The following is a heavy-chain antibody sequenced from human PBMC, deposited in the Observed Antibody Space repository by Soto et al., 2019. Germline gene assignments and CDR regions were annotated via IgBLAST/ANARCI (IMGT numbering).Heavy chain of an antibody. CDR2: ISAHNGNT. J-gene: IGHJ4*02. V-gene: IGHV1-18*01. CDR1: GYTFTSYG. CDR3: ARGRYGDY. D-gene: IGHD1-1*01. Sequence: QVHLVQSGAEVKKPGASVKVSCKASGYTFTSYGITWVRQAPGQGLEWMGWISAHNGNTDYAQKLQGRVTVTRDTSTSIAYMELRSLISDDTAVYYCARGRYGDYWGQGALVTVSS.